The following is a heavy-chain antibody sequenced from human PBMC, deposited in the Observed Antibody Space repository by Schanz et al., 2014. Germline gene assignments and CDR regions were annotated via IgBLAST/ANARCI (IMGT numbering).Heavy chain of an antibody. Sequence: VQLVESGGGLVPPGGSLRLSCAVSGFIVRSNYMTWVRQAPGKGLEWVSFVHPGGSTYYPDSVKGRFTISRDSSKNTLYLQMNSLRPEDTAIYYCAKNQYDDVDLSSFYFDFWGQGTLVTVSS. D-gene: IGHD3-10*02. CDR1: GFIVRSNY. V-gene: IGHV3-66*01. CDR2: VHPGGST. J-gene: IGHJ4*02. CDR3: AKNQYDDVDLSSFYFDF.